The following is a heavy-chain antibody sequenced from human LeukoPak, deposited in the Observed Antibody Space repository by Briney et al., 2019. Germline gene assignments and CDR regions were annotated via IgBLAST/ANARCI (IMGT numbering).Heavy chain of an antibody. J-gene: IGHJ5*02. CDR3: ARSEAATWFDP. CDR2: LYHNGST. CDR1: GYSISTAYY. Sequence: SETLSLTCTVSGYSISTAYYWGWIRQPPGKGPEWIGNLYHNGSTFYNPCLRSRVTISLDTSRNQFSLKLSSVTAADTAVYYCARSEAATWFDPWGQGTLVTVSS. D-gene: IGHD2-15*01. V-gene: IGHV4-38-2*02.